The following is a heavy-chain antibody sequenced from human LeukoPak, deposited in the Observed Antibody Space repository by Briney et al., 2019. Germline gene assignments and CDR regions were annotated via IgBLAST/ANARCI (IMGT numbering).Heavy chain of an antibody. CDR3: ARGALRYSDY. CDR1: GFIFRNYW. J-gene: IGHJ4*02. D-gene: IGHD3-9*01. Sequence: PGGSLRLSCAASGFIFRNYWMSWVRQAPGKGLEWVANIKPDGNEKYYVDSMKGRFTISRDNAKNSLYLQMNSLRDEDTAVYYCARGALRYSDYWGQGTLVTVSS. V-gene: IGHV3-7*02. CDR2: IKPDGNEK.